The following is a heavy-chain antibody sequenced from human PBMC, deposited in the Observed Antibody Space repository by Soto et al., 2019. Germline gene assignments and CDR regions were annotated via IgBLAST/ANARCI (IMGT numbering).Heavy chain of an antibody. CDR3: AREDSSGYKFFEY. D-gene: IGHD3-22*01. J-gene: IGHJ4*02. CDR2: IYYSGTT. Sequence: PSETLSLTCTVSGGSISGYYWSWIRQPPGKGLEWIGYIYYSGTTSYNPSLRTRLTISVDTSKNQFSLRLTSVTAADTAVYYCAREDSSGYKFFEYWGQGTLVTVSS. CDR1: GGSISGYY. V-gene: IGHV4-59*01.